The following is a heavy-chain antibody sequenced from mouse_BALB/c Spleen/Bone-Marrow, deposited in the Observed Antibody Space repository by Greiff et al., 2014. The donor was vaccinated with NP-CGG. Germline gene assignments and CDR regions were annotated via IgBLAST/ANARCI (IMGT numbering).Heavy chain of an antibody. V-gene: IGHV14-4*02. D-gene: IGHD2-4*01. CDR2: IDPENGDT. J-gene: IGHJ2*01. CDR3: KGYDYDVDSFDY. CDR1: GFNIKDSY. Sequence: EVQLQQSGAELVRSGASVRLSCTASGFNIKDSYIHWVRQRPEQGLEWIGWIDPENGDTEYAPKFQDKATMTADTSSNTAYLQLSSLTSEDTAVYYCKGYDYDVDSFDYWGQGTTLTVSS.